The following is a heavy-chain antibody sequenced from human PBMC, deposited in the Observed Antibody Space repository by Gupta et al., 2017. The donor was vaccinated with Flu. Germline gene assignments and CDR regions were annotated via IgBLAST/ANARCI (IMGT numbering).Heavy chain of an antibody. CDR3: AKDNSASSLSFDY. Sequence: EVQLVESRRGLVPPGRSLSPSCAASAFTFGAYAIHWVRPVPGRSLEWVSSISWNSGTIGYADSVKGRFTISRDNTKTSLYLQMNSLRAEDTALYYCAKDNSASSLSFDYWGQGTLVTVSS. CDR2: ISWNSGTI. V-gene: IGHV3-9*01. CDR1: AFTFGAYA. D-gene: IGHD6-6*01. J-gene: IGHJ4*02.